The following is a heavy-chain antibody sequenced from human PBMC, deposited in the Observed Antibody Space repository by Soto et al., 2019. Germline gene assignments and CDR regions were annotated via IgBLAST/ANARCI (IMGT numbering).Heavy chain of an antibody. V-gene: IGHV3-30-3*01. D-gene: IGHD5-12*01. CDR2: ISYDGSNK. J-gene: IGHJ4*02. Sequence: HVQLVESGGGVVQPGRSLRLSCGASGFTFSSYAIHWVRQAPGKGLEWVAVISYDGSNKYSADSVKGRCTISRDNSKNKLYFQMNSLRAEDTVVYYCARDSDCGYDSGGPLGYWGQGTLVTVSS. CDR3: ARDSDCGYDSGGPLGY. CDR1: GFTFSSYA.